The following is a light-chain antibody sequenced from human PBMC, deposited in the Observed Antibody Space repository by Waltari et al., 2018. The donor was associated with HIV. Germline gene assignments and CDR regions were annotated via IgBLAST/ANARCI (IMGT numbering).Light chain of an antibody. Sequence: DIQMTQSPSTLSASVGDRVTIPCRASQSVSSSLAWYQQKLGEAPKLLVYRASTLQSVVPSRFSGTGSGTEFTLTISSLQPDDFATYFCQQYSTYSRTFGQGTKVE. CDR3: QQYSTYSRT. CDR2: RAS. V-gene: IGKV1-5*03. CDR1: QSVSSS. J-gene: IGKJ2*01.